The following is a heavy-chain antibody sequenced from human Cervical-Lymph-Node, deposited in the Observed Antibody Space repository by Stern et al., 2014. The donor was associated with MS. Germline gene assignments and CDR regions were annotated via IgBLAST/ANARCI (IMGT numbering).Heavy chain of an antibody. CDR1: GFTFSNYG. CDR2: ISYDADVK. V-gene: IGHV3-30*18. D-gene: IGHD1-1*01. CDR3: AKKSVGTTGTTTAFDY. Sequence: MQLVESGGGVVQPGTSLRLSCAVAGFTFSNYGMHWVRQAPGKGLEWVAVISYDADVKFYADSVKGRFTISRDPPKNTMYLQLNSLKVEDTAVYFCAKKSVGTTGTTTAFDYWGQGTLVTVSS. J-gene: IGHJ4*02.